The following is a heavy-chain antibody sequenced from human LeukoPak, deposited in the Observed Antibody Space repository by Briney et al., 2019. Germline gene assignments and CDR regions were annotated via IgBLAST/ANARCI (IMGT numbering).Heavy chain of an antibody. Sequence: PGGSLRLSCAASGFTVSGTYMSWVRQAAGKGWEWVSTIYDAGSTSYADSVKGRFTISRDNSKNTLFLQMNSLRADHTAVYYCAGATKWLAHDFWGEGTLVTVSS. V-gene: IGHV3-53*01. J-gene: IGHJ4*02. CDR2: IYDAGST. D-gene: IGHD6-19*01. CDR1: GFTVSGTY. CDR3: AGATKWLAHDF.